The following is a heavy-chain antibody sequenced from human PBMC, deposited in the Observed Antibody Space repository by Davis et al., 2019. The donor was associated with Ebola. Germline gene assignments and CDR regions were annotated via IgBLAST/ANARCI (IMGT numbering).Heavy chain of an antibody. CDR2: ISSSSNYI. CDR3: ARGAYYDSSGYFGY. D-gene: IGHD3-22*01. CDR1: GFTFSSYS. Sequence: GESLKISCAASGFTFSSYSMNWVRQAPGKGLEWVSSISSSSNYIYYADSVKGRFTISRDNAKNSLYLQMNSLRAEDTAVYYCARGAYYDSSGYFGYWGQGTLVTVSS. J-gene: IGHJ4*02. V-gene: IGHV3-21*01.